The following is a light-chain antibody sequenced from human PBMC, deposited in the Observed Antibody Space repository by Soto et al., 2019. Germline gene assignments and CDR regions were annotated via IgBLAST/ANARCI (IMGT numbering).Light chain of an antibody. CDR1: QSVSSNS. CDR2: GAS. V-gene: IGKV3-20*01. Sequence: EIVLTQSPGTLSLSPGERASLSCRASQSVSSNSFAWYQQKPGQAPRLLIYGASSRATGIPDRFSGSGSGTDFTLTISRVEPEDFAVYYCQQYGNALTFGPGTKVGIK. CDR3: QQYGNALT. J-gene: IGKJ3*01.